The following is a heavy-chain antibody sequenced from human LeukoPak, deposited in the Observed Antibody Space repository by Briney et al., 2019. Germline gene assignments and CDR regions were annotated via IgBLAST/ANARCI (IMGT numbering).Heavy chain of an antibody. J-gene: IGHJ4*02. CDR3: ARGDFSAAHYYCDY. D-gene: IGHD6-13*01. CDR2: MNPNSGNT. V-gene: IGHV1-8*01. CDR1: GYTFTSYD. Sequence: ASVKVSCKASGYTFTSYDINWVRQATGQGLEWMGWMNPNSGNTGYAQKFQGRVTMTRNTSISTAYMELSSLRSEDTAVYYRARGDFSAAHYYCDYWGQGTVVSVTS.